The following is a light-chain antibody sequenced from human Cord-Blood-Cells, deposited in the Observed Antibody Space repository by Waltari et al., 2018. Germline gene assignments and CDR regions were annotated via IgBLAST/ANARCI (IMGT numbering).Light chain of an antibody. CDR1: RSDVGGYNY. Sequence: QSALTQPPSASGSPGQSVTISCTGTRSDVGGYNYVSWYPQHPGKAPKLMIYEVSKRPSGVPGRFSGSKSGNTASLTVSGLQAEDEADYYCSSYAGSNNPYVFGTGTKVTVL. V-gene: IGLV2-8*01. CDR3: SSYAGSNNPYV. CDR2: EVS. J-gene: IGLJ1*01.